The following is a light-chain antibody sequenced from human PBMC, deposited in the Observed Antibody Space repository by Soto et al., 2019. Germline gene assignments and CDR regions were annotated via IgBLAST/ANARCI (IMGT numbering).Light chain of an antibody. J-gene: IGKJ5*01. Sequence: EIVLTQSPGTVSLSPVERATLSSRSSQSVSSYLSCYQQKPLHSRLLLIYYASNTSTSIPARFSGRGSGKDSTLTISSLEPEDFAVYYCQQRSNWFTFGQGTRLEI. CDR1: QSVSSY. V-gene: IGKV3-11*01. CDR3: QQRSNWFT. CDR2: YAS.